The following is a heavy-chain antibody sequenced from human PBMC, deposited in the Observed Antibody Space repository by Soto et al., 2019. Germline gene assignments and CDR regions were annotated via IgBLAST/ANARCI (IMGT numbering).Heavy chain of an antibody. J-gene: IGHJ4*02. V-gene: IGHV4-39*01. CDR1: GGSLSSSPYY. Sequence: PSETLSLTCTVSGGSLSSSPYYWGWIRQPPGKGLEWIGSIYYSGSTYYNPSLKSRVTISVDTSKSQFSLKLSSVTAADTAVYYCARHTTDFDYWGQGTLVTVSS. CDR3: ARHTTDFDY. CDR2: IYYSGST. D-gene: IGHD4-4*01.